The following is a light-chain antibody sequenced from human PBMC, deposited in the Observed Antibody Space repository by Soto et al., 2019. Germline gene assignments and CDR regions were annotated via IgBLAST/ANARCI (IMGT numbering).Light chain of an antibody. CDR1: QSVSSN. Sequence: EIVMTQSPATLSVSPGERATLSCRASQSVSSNLAWYQQKPGQAPRLLIYGASTRATGIPARFSGSGSGTEFTLTISSLQSEDFAVYYCQKYNSAPPTFGQGTKVDI. V-gene: IGKV3-15*01. J-gene: IGKJ1*01. CDR3: QKYNSAPPT. CDR2: GAS.